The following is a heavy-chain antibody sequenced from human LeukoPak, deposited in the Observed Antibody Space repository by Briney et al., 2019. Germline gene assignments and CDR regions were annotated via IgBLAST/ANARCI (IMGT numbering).Heavy chain of an antibody. CDR3: ARRGTGRWFDP. CDR1: GGSISSGDYF. V-gene: IGHV4-31*03. J-gene: IGHJ5*02. D-gene: IGHD3-10*01. Sequence: SETLSLTCTVSGGSISSGDYFWGWIRQHPGKGLEWIGYTYYSGSTYYNPSLKSRVTISVDTSKNQFSLMLYSVTAADTAMYYCARRGTGRWFDPWGQGTLVTVSS. CDR2: TYYSGST.